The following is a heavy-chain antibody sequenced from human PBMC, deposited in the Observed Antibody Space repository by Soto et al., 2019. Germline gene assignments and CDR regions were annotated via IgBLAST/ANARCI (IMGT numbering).Heavy chain of an antibody. V-gene: IGHV3-30*18. J-gene: IGHJ6*03. CDR1: GFTFSSYG. Sequence: GGSLRLSCAASGFTFSSYGMHWVRQAPGKGLEWVAVISYDGSNKYYADSVKGRFTISRDNSKNTLYLQMNSLRAEDTAVYCCAKDKSNQADYDILTGYYMVLFADYYYYYMDVWGKGTTVTVSS. D-gene: IGHD3-9*01. CDR3: AKDKSNQADYDILTGYYMVLFADYYYYYMDV. CDR2: ISYDGSNK.